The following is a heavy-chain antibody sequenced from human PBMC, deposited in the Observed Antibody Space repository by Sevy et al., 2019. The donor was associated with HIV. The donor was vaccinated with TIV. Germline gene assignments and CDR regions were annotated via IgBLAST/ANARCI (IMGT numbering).Heavy chain of an antibody. Sequence: SETLSLTCAAYGGSFSGYYWSWIRQPPGKGLEWIGEINHSGSTNYNPSLKSRVTISVDTSKNQFSLKLSSVTAADTAVYYWARESYDFWGGYYTGIKNRAYYYYYGMDVWGQGTTVTVSS. CDR3: ARESYDFWGGYYTGIKNRAYYYYYGMDV. D-gene: IGHD3-3*01. J-gene: IGHJ6*02. V-gene: IGHV4-34*01. CDR2: INHSGST. CDR1: GGSFSGYY.